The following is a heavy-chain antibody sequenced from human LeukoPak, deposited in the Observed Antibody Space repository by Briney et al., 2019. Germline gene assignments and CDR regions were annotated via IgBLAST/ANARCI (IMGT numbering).Heavy chain of an antibody. V-gene: IGHV3-23*01. D-gene: IGHD3-16*01. CDR2: ISGSGGDT. CDR1: GFTFSNFP. CDR3: AKQPNNFWDDYTVPPGYGMDV. Sequence: PGGSLRLSCAASGFTFSNFPMTWVRRAPGKGLESFSSISGSGGDTYYTDSVKGRFTISRDNSKNTLYLQMNGLRAEDTAVYYCAKQPNNFWDDYTVPPGYGMDVWGQGTTVIVSA. J-gene: IGHJ6*01.